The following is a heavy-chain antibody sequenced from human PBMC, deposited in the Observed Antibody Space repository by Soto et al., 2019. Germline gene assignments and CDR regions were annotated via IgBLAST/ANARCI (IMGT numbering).Heavy chain of an antibody. CDR2: ISPNSGGT. D-gene: IGHD3-10*01. CDR3: ARDRLITMVRGVITFDY. J-gene: IGHJ4*02. CDR1: GYTFTGYY. V-gene: IGHV1-2*02. Sequence: QVQLVQSGAEVKKPGASVKVSCKASGYTFTGYYMHWVRQAPGQGLEWMGWISPNSGGTNYAQKFQGRVTMTRDTSISTAYMELSRLRSDDTAVYYCARDRLITMVRGVITFDYWGQGTLVTVSS.